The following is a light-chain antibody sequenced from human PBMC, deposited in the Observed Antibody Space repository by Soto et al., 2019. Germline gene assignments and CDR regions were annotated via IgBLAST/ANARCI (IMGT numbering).Light chain of an antibody. CDR3: ASYAGSNTPYV. V-gene: IGLV2-8*01. Sequence: QSVLTQPPSASGCPGQSVTISCTGTSSDVGSYNYVSWYQHHPGKAPKLIIFDVTKRPSGVPDRFSGSKSGNTASLTVSGLQAEDEADYYCASYAGSNTPYVFGTGTKVTVL. CDR1: SSDVGSYNY. J-gene: IGLJ1*01. CDR2: DVT.